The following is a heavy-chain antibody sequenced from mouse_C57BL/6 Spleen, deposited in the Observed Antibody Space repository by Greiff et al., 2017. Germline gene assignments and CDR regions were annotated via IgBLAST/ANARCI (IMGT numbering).Heavy chain of an antibody. CDR3: ARWLQGAMDY. J-gene: IGHJ4*01. V-gene: IGHV1-63*01. D-gene: IGHD2-2*01. CDR1: GYTFTNYW. CDR2: IYPGGGYT. Sequence: VKLMESGAELVRPGTSVKMSCKASGYTFTNYWIGWAKQRPGHGLEWIGDIYPGGGYTNYNEKFKGKATLTEDKSSSTAYMQFSSLTSEDSAIYYCARWLQGAMDYWGQGTSVTVSS.